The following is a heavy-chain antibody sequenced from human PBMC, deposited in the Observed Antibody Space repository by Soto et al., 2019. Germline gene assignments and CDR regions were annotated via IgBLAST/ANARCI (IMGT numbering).Heavy chain of an antibody. CDR3: AKGASTTVFALNDY. CDR1: GFTFDDYA. Sequence: EVQLVESGGGLVQPGRSLRLSCAASGFTFDDYAMHWVRQGPGKGLEWVSSISWNSGNLGYADSVKGRFTISRDNAKNSLYLQMNSLRGEDTALYYCAKGASTTVFALNDYWGQGTLVTVSS. CDR2: ISWNSGNL. V-gene: IGHV3-9*01. D-gene: IGHD4-17*01. J-gene: IGHJ4*02.